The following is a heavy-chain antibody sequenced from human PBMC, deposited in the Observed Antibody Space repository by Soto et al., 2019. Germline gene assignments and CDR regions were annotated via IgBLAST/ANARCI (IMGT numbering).Heavy chain of an antibody. D-gene: IGHD3-22*01. J-gene: IGHJ6*02. V-gene: IGHV3-15*01. CDR2: IKSETDGGTT. CDR1: GFPFSNAW. Sequence: GGSLRLSCAASGFPFSNAWMSWVRQAPGEGLEWVARIKSETDGGTTDYGAPVEGRFTISRDDSKNTLDLQMNNLKTEDTAVYYCTTPKYYYDSSGFRDYYGMDVWGQGTTVTVSS. CDR3: TTPKYYYDSSGFRDYYGMDV.